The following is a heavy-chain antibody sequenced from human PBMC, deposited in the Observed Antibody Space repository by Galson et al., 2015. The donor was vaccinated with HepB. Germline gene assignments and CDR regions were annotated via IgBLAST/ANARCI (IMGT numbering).Heavy chain of an antibody. CDR3: ARDPHNQYSSNHTYYYYGMDV. Sequence: SLRLSCAASGFTFSDYYMSWIRQAPGKGPEWVSYISSSGSTIYYADSVKGRFTISRDNAKNSLYLQMNSLRAEDTAVYYCARDPHNQYSSNHTYYYYGMDVWGQGTTVTVSS. V-gene: IGHV3-11*01. D-gene: IGHD6-13*01. J-gene: IGHJ6*02. CDR2: ISSSGSTI. CDR1: GFTFSDYY.